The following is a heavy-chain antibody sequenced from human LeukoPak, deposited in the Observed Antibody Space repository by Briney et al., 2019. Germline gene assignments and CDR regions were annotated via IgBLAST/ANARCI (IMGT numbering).Heavy chain of an antibody. CDR2: IYYSGST. Sequence: PSETLSLTCSVSGGSISSSNYYWGWIRQPPGKGLEWIGNIYYSGSTSYNPSLKSRVTLSVDTSKNHFSLKLSSVTAADTAVYYCARSYRIGWSSGNFDYWGQGTLVTVSS. V-gene: IGHV4-39*02. CDR1: GGSISSSNYY. D-gene: IGHD6-19*01. J-gene: IGHJ4*02. CDR3: ARSYRIGWSSGNFDY.